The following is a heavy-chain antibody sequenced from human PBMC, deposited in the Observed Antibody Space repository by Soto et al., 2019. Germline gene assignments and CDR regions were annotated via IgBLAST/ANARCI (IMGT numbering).Heavy chain of an antibody. CDR2: IYYSGNT. J-gene: IGHJ4*02. Sequence: PSETLSLTCTVSGVSISDISYYWGWFRQPPGKRLEWIRSIYYSGNTYYNPSLKSRLTISVDSSKNQFSLNMTYVTAAYTAVYYCARHGSFWGQGTLVTVSS. D-gene: IGHD3-16*01. CDR3: ARHGSF. CDR1: GVSISDISYY. V-gene: IGHV4-39*01.